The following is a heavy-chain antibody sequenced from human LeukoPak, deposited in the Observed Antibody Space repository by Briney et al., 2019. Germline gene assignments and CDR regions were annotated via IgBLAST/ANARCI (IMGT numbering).Heavy chain of an antibody. CDR1: GGTFSSYA. CDR3: ARVQYSSSSGRRYYYYGMDV. CDR2: IIPILGIA. D-gene: IGHD6-6*01. J-gene: IGHJ6*02. Sequence: EASVKVSCKASGGTFSSYAISWVRQAPGQGLEWMGRIIPILGIANYAQKFQGRVTITADKSTSTAYMELSSLRSEDTAVYYCARVQYSSSSGRRYYYYGMDVWGQGTTVTVSS. V-gene: IGHV1-69*04.